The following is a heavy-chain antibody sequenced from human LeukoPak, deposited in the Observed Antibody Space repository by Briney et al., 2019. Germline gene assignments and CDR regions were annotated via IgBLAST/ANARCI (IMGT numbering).Heavy chain of an antibody. J-gene: IGHJ1*01. CDR3: ATAVAVWGATLPEYFQH. Sequence: ASVKVSCKVSGYTLTELSMHWVRQAPGKGLEWMGGFDPEDGETIYAQKFQGRVTMTEDTSTDTAYMELSSLRSEDTAVYYCATAVAVWGATLPEYFQHWGQGTLVTVSS. V-gene: IGHV1-24*01. D-gene: IGHD6-19*01. CDR1: GYTLTELS. CDR2: FDPEDGET.